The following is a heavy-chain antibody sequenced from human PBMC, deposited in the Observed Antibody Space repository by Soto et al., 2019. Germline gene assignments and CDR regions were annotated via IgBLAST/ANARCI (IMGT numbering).Heavy chain of an antibody. CDR3: ARDSYDSSGYYSLFDY. CDR2: ISSSSSTI. V-gene: IGHV3-48*01. CDR1: GFTFSSYS. D-gene: IGHD3-22*01. J-gene: IGHJ4*02. Sequence: PGGSLRLSCAASGFTFSSYSMNWVRQAPGKGLEWVSYISSSSSTIYYADSVKGRFTISRDNAKNSLYLQMNSLRAEDTAVYYCARDSYDSSGYYSLFDYWGQGTLVTVSS.